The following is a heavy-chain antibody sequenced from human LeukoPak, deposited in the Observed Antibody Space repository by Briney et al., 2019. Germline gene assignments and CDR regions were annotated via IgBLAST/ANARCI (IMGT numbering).Heavy chain of an antibody. CDR3: ARVLYGVVAFDT. D-gene: IGHD4-17*01. V-gene: IGHV4-39*07. J-gene: IGHJ3*02. CDR2: IYYSGST. Sequence: PSETLSLTCTVSGGSISSSSYYWGWIRQPPGKGLEWIGSIYYSGSTYYNPSLKSRVTISVDTSKNQFSLKLSSVTVADTAVYYCARVLYGVVAFDTWGQGTMVTVSS. CDR1: GGSISSSSYY.